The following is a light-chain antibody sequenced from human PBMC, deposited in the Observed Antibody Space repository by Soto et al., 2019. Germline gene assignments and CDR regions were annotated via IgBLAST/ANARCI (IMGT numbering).Light chain of an antibody. CDR2: GAS. V-gene: IGKV3-20*01. CDR3: QQHGGSPWT. CDR1: QSVSSD. J-gene: IGKJ1*01. Sequence: EIVMTQSPATLSVSPGERATLSCRASQSVSSDLAWYQQKPGQAPRLLIYGASSRATGIPDRFSGSGSGTDFTLTISRLEPEDFAVYYCQQHGGSPWTFGQGTKVDIK.